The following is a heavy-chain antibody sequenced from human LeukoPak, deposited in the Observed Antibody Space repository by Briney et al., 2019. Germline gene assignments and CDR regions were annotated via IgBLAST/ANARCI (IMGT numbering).Heavy chain of an antibody. Sequence: GRSLRLSCAASGFSFTYYAMHWVRQAPGKGLECMAVISYDGTNEYYADSVKGRFTISRDNSENTMYLQMNNLRAEDTALYYCVRGSDYYDRKGMDVWGQGTTVTVSS. J-gene: IGHJ6*02. CDR2: ISYDGTNE. CDR1: GFSFTYYA. CDR3: VRGSDYYDRKGMDV. D-gene: IGHD3-22*01. V-gene: IGHV3-30*04.